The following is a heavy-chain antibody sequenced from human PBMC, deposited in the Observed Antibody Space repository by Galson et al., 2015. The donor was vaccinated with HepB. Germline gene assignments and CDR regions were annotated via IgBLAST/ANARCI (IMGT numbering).Heavy chain of an antibody. CDR1: GFTFSSYA. J-gene: IGHJ6*03. D-gene: IGHD4-17*01. Sequence: SLRLSCAASGFTFSSYAMHWVRQAPGKGLEWVSAISGSGGSTYYADSVKGRFTISRDNSKNTLYLQMNSLRAEDTAVYYCARYPYGDYGYYYYYYMDVWGKGTTVTVSS. V-gene: IGHV3-23*01. CDR2: ISGSGGST. CDR3: ARYPYGDYGYYYYYYMDV.